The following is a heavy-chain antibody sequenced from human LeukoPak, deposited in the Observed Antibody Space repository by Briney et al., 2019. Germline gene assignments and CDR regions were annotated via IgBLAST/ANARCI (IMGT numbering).Heavy chain of an antibody. Sequence: SETLSLTCSVSGGSLTYYYWTWIRQPPGRRPEWIGFIYYSGSTNYNPSLKSRVTISVDTSKNQCSLKLSSVTAADTAVYYCARGGDPHYGMDVWGQGTTVTVSS. CDR2: IYYSGST. CDR3: ARGGDPHYGMDV. J-gene: IGHJ6*02. CDR1: GGSLTYYY. D-gene: IGHD2-21*01. V-gene: IGHV4-59*01.